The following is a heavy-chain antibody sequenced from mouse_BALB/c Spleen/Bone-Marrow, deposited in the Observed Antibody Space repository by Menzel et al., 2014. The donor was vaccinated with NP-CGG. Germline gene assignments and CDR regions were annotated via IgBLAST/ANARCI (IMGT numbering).Heavy chain of an antibody. J-gene: IGHJ2*01. V-gene: IGHV1S81*02. D-gene: IGHD1-2*01. Sequence: QVQLQQSGAELVKPGTSVKLSCKASGYTFXSHYIYWVKQRPGQGLKWIGEINPNNGGTNFNEKFKSKATLTVDKSSSTAYMQLSSLTSEDSAVYYCTRLSLLRGYFVYWGQGTTLTVSS. CDR3: TRLSLLRGYFVY. CDR1: GYTFXSHY. CDR2: INPNNGGT.